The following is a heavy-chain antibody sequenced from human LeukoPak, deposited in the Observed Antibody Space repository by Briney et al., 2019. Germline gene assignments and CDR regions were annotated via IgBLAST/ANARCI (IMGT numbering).Heavy chain of an antibody. CDR1: GFTFSNSE. D-gene: IGHD6-19*01. V-gene: IGHV3-48*03. Sequence: PGGSLRLSCAASGFTFSNSEMNWVRQAPGKGLEWVSYISSSGRTIYYADSVKGRFTISRDNAKNSLYLQVNSLRAEDTAVYYCARMAVADSDLDAFDSWGQGTMGTVS. CDR3: ARMAVADSDLDAFDS. CDR2: ISSSGRTI. J-gene: IGHJ3*02.